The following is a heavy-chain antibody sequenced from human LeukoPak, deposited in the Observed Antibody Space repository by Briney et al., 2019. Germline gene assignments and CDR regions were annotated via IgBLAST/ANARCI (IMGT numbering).Heavy chain of an antibody. CDR2: IYHSGST. V-gene: IGHV4-30-2*01. Sequence: ASETLSLTCTVSGGSISSGGYYWGWIRQPPGKGLEWIGYIYHSGSTYYNPSLKSRVTISVDRSKNQFSLKLSSVTAADTAVYYCARRPGGSGYYTFGYWGQVTLVTVAS. J-gene: IGHJ4*02. CDR1: GGSISSGGYY. D-gene: IGHD3-3*01. CDR3: ARRPGGSGYYTFGY.